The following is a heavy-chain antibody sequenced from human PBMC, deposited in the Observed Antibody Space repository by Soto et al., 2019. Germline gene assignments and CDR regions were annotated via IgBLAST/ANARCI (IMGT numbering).Heavy chain of an antibody. CDR2: SYYSGTA. J-gene: IGHJ6*03. CDR3: ARSLPGGTVFYMDI. V-gene: IGHV4-31*03. CDR1: GGSITGGFSY. Sequence: QLQLRESGPGLVQPAQTLSLTCTVAGGSITGGFSYWTWVRQHPGKGLAWVGHSYYSGTAYYNPPLKSRVALSVDPSQNRFSLKLSSVTAADTAIYFCARSLPGGTVFYMDIWGEGTTVTVSS. D-gene: IGHD1-26*01.